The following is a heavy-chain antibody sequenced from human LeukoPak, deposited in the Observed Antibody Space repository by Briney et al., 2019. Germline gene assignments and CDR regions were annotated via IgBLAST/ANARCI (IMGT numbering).Heavy chain of an antibody. J-gene: IGHJ4*02. D-gene: IGHD4-17*01. CDR3: ARDQPYGDYPFDY. Sequence: GGSLRLSCAASGFTFSSYSMNWVRQAPGKGLEWVSSISSSSSYIYYADSVKGRFTISRDNAKNSLYLQMNSLRAEDTAVYYCARDQPYGDYPFDYWGQGTLVTVSS. CDR1: GFTFSSYS. V-gene: IGHV3-21*01. CDR2: ISSSSSYI.